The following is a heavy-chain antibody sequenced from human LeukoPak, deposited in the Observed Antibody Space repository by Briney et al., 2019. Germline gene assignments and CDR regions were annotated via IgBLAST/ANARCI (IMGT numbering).Heavy chain of an antibody. J-gene: IGHJ1*01. Sequence: GGSLRLSCAASGFTFSSYSMNWVRQAPGKGLEWVSSISSSSSYIYYADSVKGRFTISRDNAKNSLYLQMNSLRADDTALYYCTKDESGYGDQKGYFQHWGQGTLVTVSS. CDR2: ISSSSSYI. V-gene: IGHV3-21*04. D-gene: IGHD4-17*01. CDR3: TKDESGYGDQKGYFQH. CDR1: GFTFSSYS.